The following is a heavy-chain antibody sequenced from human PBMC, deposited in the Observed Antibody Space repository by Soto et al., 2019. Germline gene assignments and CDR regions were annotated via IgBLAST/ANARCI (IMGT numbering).Heavy chain of an antibody. D-gene: IGHD1-1*01. V-gene: IGHV1-69*01. CDR2: IIPIFGTA. J-gene: IGHJ6*02. CDR1: GGTFSNYA. Sequence: QVQLVQSGAEVKKPGSSVKVSCKASGGTFSNYAISWVRQAPGQGLEWMGGIIPIFGTANYAQKFQGRVTITADESTSTAYMELSSLRSEDTAVYYCARELNWNQYVFYYGMDVCGQGTTVTVSS. CDR3: ARELNWNQYVFYYGMDV.